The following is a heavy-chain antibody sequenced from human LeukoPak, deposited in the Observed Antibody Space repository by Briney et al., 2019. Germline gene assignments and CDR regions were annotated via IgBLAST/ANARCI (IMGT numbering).Heavy chain of an antibody. V-gene: IGHV4-59*08. D-gene: IGHD5-18*01. CDR1: GGSISSYY. Sequence: SETLSLTCTVSGGSISSYYWSWIRQPPGKGLEWIGYIFYSGSTNYNPSLKSRVTISVHTSKNQFSLKLTSVIAADTAVYYCARHGIQQWSGSAFDIWGQGTMVTVSS. J-gene: IGHJ3*02. CDR3: ARHGIQQWSGSAFDI. CDR2: IFYSGST.